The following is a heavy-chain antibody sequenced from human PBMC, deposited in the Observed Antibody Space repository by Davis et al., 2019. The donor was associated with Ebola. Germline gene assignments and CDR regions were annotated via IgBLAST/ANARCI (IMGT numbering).Heavy chain of an antibody. CDR2: IIPIFGTA. J-gene: IGHJ6*04. CDR1: GGTFSSYA. CDR3: ARGQLWSGIYYYYGMDV. V-gene: IGHV1-69*13. Sequence: AASEKVSCKASGGTFSSYAISWVRQAPGQGLEWMGGIIPIFGTANYAQKFQGRVTITADESTSTAYMELSSLRSEDTAVYYCARGQLWSGIYYYYGMDVWGKGTTVTVSS. D-gene: IGHD5-18*01.